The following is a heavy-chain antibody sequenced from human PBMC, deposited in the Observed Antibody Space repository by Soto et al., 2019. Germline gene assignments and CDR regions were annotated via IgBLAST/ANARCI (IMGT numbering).Heavy chain of an antibody. CDR1: GFTFSSYA. D-gene: IGHD2-15*01. CDR3: ARGQRGGFDL. CDR2: ISYDGSNK. V-gene: IGHV3-30-3*01. J-gene: IGHJ3*01. Sequence: GSLRLSCAASGFTFSSYAMHWVRQAPGKGLEWVAVISYDGSNKYYADSVKGRFTISRDNSKNTLYLQMNSLRAEDTAVYYCARGQRGGFDLWGQGTMVTVSS.